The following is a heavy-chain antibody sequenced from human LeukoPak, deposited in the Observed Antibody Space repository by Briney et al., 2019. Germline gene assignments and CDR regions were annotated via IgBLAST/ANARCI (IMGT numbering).Heavy chain of an antibody. J-gene: IGHJ4*02. CDR3: AKDRGYSVYDPIDY. V-gene: IGHV3-23*01. CDR2: ISGSGGST. CDR1: GFTFSSSA. D-gene: IGHD5/OR15-5a*01. Sequence: GGSLRLSCAASGFTFSSSAMSWVRQAPGKGLEWVSAISGSGGSTNYADSVKGRFTISRDSSKNTLYLQMNSLRVEDTAVYYCAKDRGYSVYDPIDYWGQGTLVTVSS.